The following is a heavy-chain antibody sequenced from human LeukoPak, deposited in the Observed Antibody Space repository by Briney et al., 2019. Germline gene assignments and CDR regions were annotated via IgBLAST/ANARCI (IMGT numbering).Heavy chain of an antibody. V-gene: IGHV1-2*02. CDR2: INPNSGGT. Sequence: GASVKVSCKASGYTFTGHYMYWVRQAPGQGLEWMGWINPNSGGTNYAQKFQGRVTMTRDTSISTAYMELSRLTSDDTAVYYCARVSGDYSMPFDYWGQGTLVTVSS. CDR3: ARVSGDYSMPFDY. J-gene: IGHJ4*02. D-gene: IGHD2/OR15-2a*01. CDR1: GYTFTGHY.